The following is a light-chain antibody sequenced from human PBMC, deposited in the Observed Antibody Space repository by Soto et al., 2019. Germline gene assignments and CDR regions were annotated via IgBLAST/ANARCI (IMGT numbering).Light chain of an antibody. CDR2: DVS. Sequence: QSALTQPASVSGSPGQSITISCTGTSRDVGGYNYVSWYQQHPGKAPKLMIYDVSNRPSGVSNRFSGSKSGNTASLTISGLQAGDEADYYCSSYTSSSTLYVFGPGTKVTVL. V-gene: IGLV2-14*01. J-gene: IGLJ1*01. CDR3: SSYTSSSTLYV. CDR1: SRDVGGYNY.